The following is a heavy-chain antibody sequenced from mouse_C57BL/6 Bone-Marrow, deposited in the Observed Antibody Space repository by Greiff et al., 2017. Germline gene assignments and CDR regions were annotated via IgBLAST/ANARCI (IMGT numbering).Heavy chain of an antibody. CDR1: GFTFSSYA. D-gene: IGHD1-1*01. CDR2: LSDGGSYT. CDR3: ARARYGTTVVDPYYFDY. V-gene: IGHV5-4*03. Sequence: EVKLVESGGGLVKPGGSLKLSCAASGFTFSSYAMSWVRQTPEKRLEWVATLSDGGSYTYYPDNVKGRFTISRDNAKNNLYLQMSQLKSEDTAMYYCARARYGTTVVDPYYFDYWGQGTTLTVSS. J-gene: IGHJ2*01.